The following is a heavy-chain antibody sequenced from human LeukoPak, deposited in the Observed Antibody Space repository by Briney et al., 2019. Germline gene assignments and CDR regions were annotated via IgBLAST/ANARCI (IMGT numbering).Heavy chain of an antibody. Sequence: GGSLRLSCAASGFTFSSYSMHWVRQAPGKGLEWVAVISYDGSNKYYADSVKGRFTISRDNSKNTLYLQMNSLRAEDTAVYYCAKDSGSSSDWYFDLWGRGTLVTVSP. J-gene: IGHJ2*01. CDR2: ISYDGSNK. CDR3: AKDSGSSSDWYFDL. CDR1: GFTFSSYS. D-gene: IGHD1-26*01. V-gene: IGHV3-30*18.